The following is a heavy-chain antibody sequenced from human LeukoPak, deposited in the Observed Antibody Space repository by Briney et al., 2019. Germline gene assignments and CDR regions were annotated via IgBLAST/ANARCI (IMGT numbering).Heavy chain of an antibody. CDR3: ARDSLRYSGYDSLDY. Sequence: GGSLRLSCAASGFTFSSYSMNWVRQAPGNGLEWVSSISSSSSYIYYADSVKGRFTISRDNAKNSLYLQMNSLRAEDTAVYYCARDSLRYSGYDSLDYWGQGTLVTVSS. CDR1: GFTFSSYS. J-gene: IGHJ4*02. V-gene: IGHV3-21*01. D-gene: IGHD5-12*01. CDR2: ISSSSSYI.